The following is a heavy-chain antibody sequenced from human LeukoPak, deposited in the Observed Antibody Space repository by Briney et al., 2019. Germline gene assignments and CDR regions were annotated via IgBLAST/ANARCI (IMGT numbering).Heavy chain of an antibody. D-gene: IGHD3-10*01. J-gene: IGHJ4*02. Sequence: GGSLRLSCTTSGFIFGDFKMSWLRQVPGKGLEWVSYMSSTGSTIFYADSVKGRFNISRDNAKKALYLQMNSLRVEDNGVYYCARALGPIEHWGRGTLVTVSS. CDR2: MSSTGSTI. V-gene: IGHV3-11*04. CDR3: ARALGPIEH. CDR1: GFIFGDFK.